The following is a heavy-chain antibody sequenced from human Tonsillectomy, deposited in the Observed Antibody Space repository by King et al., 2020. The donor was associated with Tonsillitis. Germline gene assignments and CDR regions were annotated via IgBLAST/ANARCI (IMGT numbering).Heavy chain of an antibody. CDR1: GFTLSNYW. CDR2: INDYGTTT. Sequence: VQLVESGGGLVQPGGSLRLSCVVSGFTLSNYWMHWVRQVPGKGLVWVSDINDYGTTTRYADSVRGRFTISRDNAENTLYLQMNSLRAEDTAVYYCARGXQQPXDYWGXGTLVTVXS. CDR3: ARGXQQPXDY. V-gene: IGHV3-74*01. D-gene: IGHD6-13*01. J-gene: IGHJ4*02.